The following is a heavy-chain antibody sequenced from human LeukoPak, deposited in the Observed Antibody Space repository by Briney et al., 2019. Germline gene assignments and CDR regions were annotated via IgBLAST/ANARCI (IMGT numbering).Heavy chain of an antibody. Sequence: SVKVSCKASGGTFSRYGISWVRQAPGQGLEWMGGIIPVFGTANYAQKSQGRVTITADESTSTVYMELSSLRSEDAAVYYCARAPMARPGSLYYYGMDVWGQGTTVTVSS. CDR2: IIPVFGTA. D-gene: IGHD5-24*01. CDR3: ARAPMARPGSLYYYGMDV. V-gene: IGHV1-69*13. CDR1: GGTFSRYG. J-gene: IGHJ6*02.